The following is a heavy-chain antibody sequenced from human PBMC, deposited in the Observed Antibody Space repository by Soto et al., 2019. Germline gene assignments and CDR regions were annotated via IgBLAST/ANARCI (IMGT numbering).Heavy chain of an antibody. Sequence: QVQLVESGGGVVQPGRSLRLSCAASGFTFRNYGMHWVRQAPGKGLEWVAVIWYDGSNTYYADSVKGRFTISRDNSKNTLHLQMNSLRADDTAVYYCTRDVSSRYFDLWGRGSLVTVSS. J-gene: IGHJ2*01. V-gene: IGHV3-33*01. CDR3: TRDVSSRYFDL. CDR1: GFTFRNYG. CDR2: IWYDGSNT.